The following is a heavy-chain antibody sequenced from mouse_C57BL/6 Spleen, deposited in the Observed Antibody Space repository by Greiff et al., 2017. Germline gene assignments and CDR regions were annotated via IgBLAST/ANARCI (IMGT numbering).Heavy chain of an antibody. J-gene: IGHJ3*01. CDR1: GYTFTSYG. V-gene: IGHV1-81*01. CDR2: IYPRSGNT. D-gene: IGHD2-5*01. Sequence: VQLQQSGAELARPGASVKLSCKASGYTFTSYGISWVKQRTGQGLEWIGEIYPRSGNTYYNEKFKGKATLTADKSSSTAYMELRSLTSEDSAVYFCATYYSNLAWFAYWGQGTLVTVSA. CDR3: ATYYSNLAWFAY.